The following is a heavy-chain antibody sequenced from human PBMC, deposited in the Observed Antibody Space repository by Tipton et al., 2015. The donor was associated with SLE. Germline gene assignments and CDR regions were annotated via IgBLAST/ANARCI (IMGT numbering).Heavy chain of an antibody. D-gene: IGHD3-22*01. J-gene: IGHJ4*02. CDR3: AKGDSSGSDYFDY. CDR1: GFTFSSYA. V-gene: IGHV3-23*01. CDR2: ISGSGGST. Sequence: SLRLSCAASGFTFSSYAMSWVRQAPGKGLEWVSAISGSGGSTYYADSVKGRFTISRDNSKNTLYLQMNSPRAEDTAVYYCAKGDSSGSDYFDYWGQGTLVTVSS.